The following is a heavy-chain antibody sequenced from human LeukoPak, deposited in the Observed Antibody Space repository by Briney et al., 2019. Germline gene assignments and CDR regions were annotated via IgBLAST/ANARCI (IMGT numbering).Heavy chain of an antibody. D-gene: IGHD1-26*01. Sequence: PGGSLRLSCAASGFSFSTYGMHWVRQAPGKGLEWVAFIRYDGSNKYYADSVKGRFTISRDNSRNTLYLQMNSLRVEDTAVYYCVKEPRDWELPDYWGQGTLVPVSS. CDR3: VKEPRDWELPDY. V-gene: IGHV3-30*02. J-gene: IGHJ4*02. CDR2: IRYDGSNK. CDR1: GFSFSTYG.